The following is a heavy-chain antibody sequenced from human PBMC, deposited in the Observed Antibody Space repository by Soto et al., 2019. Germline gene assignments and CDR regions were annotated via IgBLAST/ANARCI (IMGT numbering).Heavy chain of an antibody. CDR3: AAPGSVFGVVPPPNNWFDP. CDR2: ISGSCGNI. J-gene: IGHJ5*02. D-gene: IGHD3-3*01. CDR1: GFTFSSYS. Sequence: PGGSLRLSCAACGFTFSSYSMSWVRPDPGKGLEWVSSISGSCGNIYYADSVKGRFTISRDNSKNALYLQMNSLRAEDTAVYYCAAPGSVFGVVPPPNNWFDPWGQGTLVTVSS. V-gene: IGHV3-21*04.